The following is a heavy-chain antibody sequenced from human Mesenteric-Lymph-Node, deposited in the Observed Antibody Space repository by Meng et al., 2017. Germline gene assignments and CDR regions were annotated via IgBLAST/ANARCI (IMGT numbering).Heavy chain of an antibody. D-gene: IGHD2-15*01. J-gene: IGHJ4*02. CDR2: ISGSGGST. V-gene: IGHV3-23*01. Sequence: GEFLKISCAASGFTFSSYAMSWVRQAPGKGLEWVSAISGSGGSTYYADSVKGRFTISRDNSKNTLYLQMNSLRAEDTAVYYCAKSEVDCSGGSCYSLYYFDYWGQGTLVTVSS. CDR3: AKSEVDCSGGSCYSLYYFDY. CDR1: GFTFSSYA.